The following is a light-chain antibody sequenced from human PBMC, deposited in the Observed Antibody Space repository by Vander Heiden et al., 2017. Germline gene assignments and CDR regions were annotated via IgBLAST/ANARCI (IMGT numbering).Light chain of an antibody. J-gene: IGKJ1*01. CDR1: QSVSSY. CDR3: QQRSDWPPT. V-gene: IGKV3-11*01. CDR2: DAS. Sequence: EIVLTQSPATLSLSPGDIATLSCRASQSVSSYLVWYQQKPGQAPRLLINDASNRATGIPARFSGSGFGTDFTLTISSLEPEDFAVYYCQQRSDWPPTFGQGTKVEIK.